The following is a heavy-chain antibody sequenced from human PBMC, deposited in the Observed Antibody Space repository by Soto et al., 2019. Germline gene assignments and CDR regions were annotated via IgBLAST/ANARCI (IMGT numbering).Heavy chain of an antibody. CDR2: IYYSGST. Sequence: SETMSLTCSVSDGSISSSSYYWGWIRQPPGKGLEWIGSIYYSGSTYYNPSLKSRVTISVDTSKNQFSLKLSSVTAADTAVYYCASDLGGGSSGSEDYFDYWGQGTLVTVSS. J-gene: IGHJ4*02. CDR1: DGSISSSSYY. V-gene: IGHV4-39*01. D-gene: IGHD3-10*01. CDR3: ASDLGGGSSGSEDYFDY.